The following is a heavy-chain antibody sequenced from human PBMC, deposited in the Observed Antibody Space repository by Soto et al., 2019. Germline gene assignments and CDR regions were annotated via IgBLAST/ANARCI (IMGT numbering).Heavy chain of an antibody. CDR1: GYSISRDYC. D-gene: IGHD6-13*01. CDR2: IWHGGTT. Sequence: WETLSLTCAVSGYSISRDYCWCGIRQPRGRGLEWIGSIWHGGTTYYNPALNSRVTISVDTSTNQLSLKLNSVTGADTAVYYCGRDFVFVTTAAAEGAMHVSGQGTMLTVYS. V-gene: IGHV4-38-2*01. J-gene: IGHJ6*02. CDR3: GRDFVFVTTAAAEGAMHV.